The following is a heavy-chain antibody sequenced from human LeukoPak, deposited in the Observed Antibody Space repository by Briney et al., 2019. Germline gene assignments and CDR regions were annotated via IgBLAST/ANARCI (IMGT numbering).Heavy chain of an antibody. J-gene: IGHJ5*02. CDR3: AKDSFYYYDSSGSYNWFDP. D-gene: IGHD3-22*01. CDR1: GFTFSSYA. V-gene: IGHV3-23*01. Sequence: PGGSLRLSCAASGFTFSSYAMSWVRQAPGKGLEWVSAISGSGGSTYYADSVKGRFTISRDNSKNTLYLQMNSLRAEDTAVYYCAKDSFYYYDSSGSYNWFDPLGQGTLVTVSS. CDR2: ISGSGGST.